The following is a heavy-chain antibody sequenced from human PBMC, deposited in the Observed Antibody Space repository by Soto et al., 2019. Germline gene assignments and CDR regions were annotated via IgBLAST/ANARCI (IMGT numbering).Heavy chain of an antibody. V-gene: IGHV4-31*03. D-gene: IGHD3-3*01. CDR3: ARASSGLRDYDFWSGYYVPPYYFDY. J-gene: IGHJ4*02. CDR2: IYYSGST. CDR1: GGSISSGGYY. Sequence: QVQLQESGPGLVKPSQTLSLTCTVSGGSISSGGYYWSWIRQHPGKGLEWIGYIYYSGSTYYNPSLKSRVTISVDTSKNPFSLKLSSVTAADTAVYYCARASSGLRDYDFWSGYYVPPYYFDYWGQGTLVTVSS.